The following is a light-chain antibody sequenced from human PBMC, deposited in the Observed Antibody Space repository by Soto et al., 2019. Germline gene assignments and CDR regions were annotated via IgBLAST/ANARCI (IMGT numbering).Light chain of an antibody. CDR1: QSVGSN. J-gene: IGKJ1*01. CDR3: QEYSSWWT. V-gene: IGKV3-15*01. CDR2: GAS. Sequence: EIVMTQSPATLSMSPGERATLSCRASQSVGSNLAWYQKKPGQPPRLLIYGASTRATGIPARFSGSGSGTEFTLTISTLQSEDFAVYYCQEYSSWWTFGQGTKVEIK.